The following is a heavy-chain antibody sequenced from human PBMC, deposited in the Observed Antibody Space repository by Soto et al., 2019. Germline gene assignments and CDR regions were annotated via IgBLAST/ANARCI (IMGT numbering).Heavy chain of an antibody. V-gene: IGHV3-74*01. CDR2: IASDGSST. CDR3: ARAVGAARPDY. Sequence: EVQLVESGGGLVQPGGSLRLSCAASGFSFSYYWMHWVRQAPGKGLVWVSRIASDGSSTSYADSVKGRFTISRDNAKNTLDLQMNSLRAEDTAVYYCARAVGAARPDYWGQGTLVTVSS. J-gene: IGHJ4*02. D-gene: IGHD6-6*01. CDR1: GFSFSYYW.